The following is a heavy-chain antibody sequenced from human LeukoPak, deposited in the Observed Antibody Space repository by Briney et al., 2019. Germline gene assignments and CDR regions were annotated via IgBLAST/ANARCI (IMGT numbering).Heavy chain of an antibody. CDR1: GGSISSSSYY. V-gene: IGHV4-39*07. CDR2: IYYSGST. D-gene: IGHD7-27*01. J-gene: IGHJ4*02. Sequence: SETLSLTCTVSGGSISSSSYYWGWIRQPPGKGLEWIGSIYYSGSTYYNPSLKSRVTISVDTSKNQFSLKLSSVTAADTAVYYCARSLNWGLFDYWGQGTLVTVSS. CDR3: ARSLNWGLFDY.